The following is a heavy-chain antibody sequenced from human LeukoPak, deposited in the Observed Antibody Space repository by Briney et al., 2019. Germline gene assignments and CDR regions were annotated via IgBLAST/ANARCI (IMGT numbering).Heavy chain of an antibody. CDR1: GGSISSYY. Sequence: PSETLALTFTVSGGSISSYYWSWLRQPAGKGLEWIGRIYSYGSTNYNPSLKSRVTMSVDTSKNQFSPKLRSVTAADTAVYYCARDLGFPPDKYSYYYYMDVWGKGTTVTVSS. D-gene: IGHD1-14*01. J-gene: IGHJ6*03. CDR3: ARDLGFPPDKYSYYYYMDV. CDR2: IYSYGST. V-gene: IGHV4-4*07.